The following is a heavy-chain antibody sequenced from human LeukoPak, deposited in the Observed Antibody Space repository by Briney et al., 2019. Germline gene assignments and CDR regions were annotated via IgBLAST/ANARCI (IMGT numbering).Heavy chain of an antibody. Sequence: ASVKVSCKASGYTFTSYDINWVRQATGQGLEWMGWMNPNSGNTGYAQKFQGRVTMTEDTSTDTAYMELSSLRSEDTAVYYCATEVFHTTPGYWGQGTLVTVSS. CDR3: ATEVFHTTPGY. J-gene: IGHJ4*02. V-gene: IGHV1-8*01. CDR2: MNPNSGNT. CDR1: GYTFTSYD. D-gene: IGHD1-1*01.